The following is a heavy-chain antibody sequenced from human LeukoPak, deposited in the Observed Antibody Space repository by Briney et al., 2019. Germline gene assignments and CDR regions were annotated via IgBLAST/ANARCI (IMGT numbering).Heavy chain of an antibody. D-gene: IGHD3-10*01. CDR2: ISSSSSYI. J-gene: IGHJ4*02. Sequence: GGSLRLSCAASGFTFSSYSMNWVRQAPGKGLEWVSSISSSSSYIYYADSVKGRFTISRDNAKNSLYLQMNSLRAEDTAVYYCAKRKDASGSYHTQPYFDYWGQGTLVTVSS. CDR3: AKRKDASGSYHTQPYFDY. CDR1: GFTFSSYS. V-gene: IGHV3-21*01.